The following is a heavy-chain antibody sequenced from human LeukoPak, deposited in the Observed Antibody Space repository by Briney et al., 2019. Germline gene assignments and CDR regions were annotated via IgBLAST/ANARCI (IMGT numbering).Heavy chain of an antibody. Sequence: GGSLRLSCAASGFTASSNYMSWVRQAPGKGLEWVSVIYSGGSTYYADSVKGRFTISRDNSKNTLYLQMNSLRAEDTAVYYCARSHYYGSSGYSVDYFDYWGQGTLVTVSS. V-gene: IGHV3-66*01. J-gene: IGHJ4*02. D-gene: IGHD3-22*01. CDR2: IYSGGST. CDR1: GFTASSNY. CDR3: ARSHYYGSSGYSVDYFDY.